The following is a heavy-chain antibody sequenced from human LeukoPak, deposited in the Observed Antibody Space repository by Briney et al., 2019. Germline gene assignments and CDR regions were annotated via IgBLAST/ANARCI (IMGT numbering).Heavy chain of an antibody. CDR1: GFTFSSYE. CDR2: ISSSGSTI. V-gene: IGHV3-48*03. CDR3: ARLHRFDY. D-gene: IGHD4-11*01. J-gene: IGHJ4*02. Sequence: GGSPRLSCAASGFTFSSYEMNWVRRAPGKGLEWVSCISSSGSTISYADSVKGRFTISRDNAKNSLYLQMNSLRAEDTAVYYCARLHRFDYWGQGTLVTVSS.